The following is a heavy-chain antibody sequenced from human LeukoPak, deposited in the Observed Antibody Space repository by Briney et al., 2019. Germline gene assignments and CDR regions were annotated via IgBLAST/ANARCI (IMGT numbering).Heavy chain of an antibody. J-gene: IGHJ4*02. CDR2: IYSGGIT. Sequence: GGSLRLSCAASGFTVSSNYMSWVRQAPGKGLEWVSIIYSGGITYYAGSVKGRFTISRDNSKNTLYLQMNSLRAEDTAVYHCARGLFYYHSGGPHPFDYWGQGTLVTVSS. CDR1: GFTVSSNY. CDR3: ARGLFYYHSGGPHPFDY. V-gene: IGHV3-53*01. D-gene: IGHD3-22*01.